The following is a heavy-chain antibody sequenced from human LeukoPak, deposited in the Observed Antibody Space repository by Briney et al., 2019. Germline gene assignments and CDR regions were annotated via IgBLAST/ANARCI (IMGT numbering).Heavy chain of an antibody. CDR1: GFTFDDYA. CDR3: AKDPGRYCDYVVDY. CDR2: ISGDGGST. Sequence: GGSLRLSCAASGFTFDDYAMHWVRQAPGKGLEWVSLISGDGGSTYYADSVKGRFTISRDNGKNSLYLQMNSLRTEDTALYYCAKDPGRYCDYVVDYWGQGTLVTVSS. J-gene: IGHJ4*02. D-gene: IGHD4-17*01. V-gene: IGHV3-43*02.